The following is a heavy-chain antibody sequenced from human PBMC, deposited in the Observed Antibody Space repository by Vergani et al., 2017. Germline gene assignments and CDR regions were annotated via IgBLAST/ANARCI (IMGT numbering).Heavy chain of an antibody. V-gene: IGHV4-39*01. Sequence: QLQLQESGPGLVKPSETLSLTCTVSGGSISSSSYYWGWIRQPPGKGLEWIGSIYYSGSTYYNPSLKSRVTISVDTSKNQFSLKLSSVTAADTAVYYCARPGFRSGGSCYVGCAFDIWGQGTTVTVSS. CDR2: IYYSGST. CDR3: ARPGFRSGGSCYVGCAFDI. D-gene: IGHD2-15*01. J-gene: IGHJ3*02. CDR1: GGSISSSSYY.